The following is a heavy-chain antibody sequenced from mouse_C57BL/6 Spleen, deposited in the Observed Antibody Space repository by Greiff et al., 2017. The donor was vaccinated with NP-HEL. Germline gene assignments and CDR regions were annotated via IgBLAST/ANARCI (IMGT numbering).Heavy chain of an antibody. V-gene: IGHV1-72*01. J-gene: IGHJ4*01. D-gene: IGHD2-4*01. Sequence: QVQLQQPGAELVKPGASVKLSCKASGYTFTSYWMHWVQQRPGRGLEWIGRIDPNSGGTKYNEKFKSTATLTVDKPSSTAYMQLSSLTSEDSAVHYCARTLYDYDPYYYAMDYWGQGTSVTVSS. CDR1: GYTFTSYW. CDR3: ARTLYDYDPYYYAMDY. CDR2: IDPNSGGT.